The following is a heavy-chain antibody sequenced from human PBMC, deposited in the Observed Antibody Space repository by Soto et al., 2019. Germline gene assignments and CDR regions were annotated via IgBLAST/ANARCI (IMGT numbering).Heavy chain of an antibody. CDR2: ISGTGGST. D-gene: IGHD3-22*01. CDR1: AFTFSTYA. CDR3: AKDVTYYYDAAGSNYFDY. V-gene: IGHV3-23*01. J-gene: IGHJ4*02. Sequence: EVQLLESGGGLVQPGGSLRLSCAASAFTFSTYAMSWVRQAPGKGLEWVSAISGTGGSTYYADSVKGRFTISRDNSKNPLYLQMNSLRAEDTALYYCAKDVTYYYDAAGSNYFDYWGQGTLVTVSS.